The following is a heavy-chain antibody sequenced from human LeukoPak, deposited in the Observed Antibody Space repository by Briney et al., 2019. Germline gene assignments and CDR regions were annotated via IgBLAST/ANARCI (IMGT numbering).Heavy chain of an antibody. CDR1: GGTFSSYA. D-gene: IGHD2-15*01. CDR2: IIPIFGTA. J-gene: IGHJ6*01. Sequence: SVKVSCKASGGTFSSYAISWVRQAPGQGLEWMGGIIPIFGTANYAQKFQGRVTITTDESTSTAYMELRSLRSDDTAVYYCAREGVVAATWIDYYYGMDV. V-gene: IGHV1-69*05. CDR3: AREGVVAATWIDYYYGMDV.